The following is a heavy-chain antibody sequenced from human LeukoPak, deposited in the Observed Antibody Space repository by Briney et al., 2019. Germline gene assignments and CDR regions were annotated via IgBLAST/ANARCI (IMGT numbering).Heavy chain of an antibody. CDR2: ISYDGSNK. CDR3: AKDRRAVAGGGIDY. CDR1: GFTFSSYG. V-gene: IGHV3-30*18. J-gene: IGHJ4*02. D-gene: IGHD6-19*01. Sequence: GGSLRLSCAASGFTFSSYGMHWVRQAPGKGLEWVAVISYDGSNKYYADSVKGRFTISRDNSKNTLYLQMNSLRAEDTAVYYRAKDRRAVAGGGIDYWGQGTLVTVSS.